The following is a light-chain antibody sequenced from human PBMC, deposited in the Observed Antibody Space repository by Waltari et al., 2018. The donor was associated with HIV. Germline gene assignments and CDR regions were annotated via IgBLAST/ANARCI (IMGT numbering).Light chain of an antibody. V-gene: IGLV8-61*01. J-gene: IGLJ2*01. CDR1: VGPVSHSYL. Sequence: QTVVTQDPSLSVSPRNTITLTCVSNVGPVSHSYLPIWYQLTPGQAPRCLVYNTDVRSSGVPDRFSGSIVGNRAALTITGDQADDDSFYYCVLYVRSGRVFGGGTKLTVL. CDR3: VLYVRSGRV. CDR2: NTD.